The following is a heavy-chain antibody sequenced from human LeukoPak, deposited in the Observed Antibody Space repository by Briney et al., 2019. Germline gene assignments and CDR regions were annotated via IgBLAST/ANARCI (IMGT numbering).Heavy chain of an antibody. D-gene: IGHD2-15*01. V-gene: IGHV4-38-2*02. CDR3: ARDGRVAGWFDP. Sequence: SETLSLTCTVSGYSVSSGYYWGWIRQPPGKGLEWIGEIYHSGSTYYNPSLKSRVTISVDRSKNQFSLKLSSVTAADTAVYYCARDGRVAGWFDPWGQGTLVTVSS. CDR2: IYHSGST. CDR1: GYSVSSGYY. J-gene: IGHJ5*02.